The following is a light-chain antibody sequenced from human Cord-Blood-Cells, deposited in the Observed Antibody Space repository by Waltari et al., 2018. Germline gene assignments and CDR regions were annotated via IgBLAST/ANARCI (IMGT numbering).Light chain of an antibody. CDR3: SSYTSSSTLVV. Sequence: QSALTQPASVSGSPGQSITISCTGTSSDVGGYNYVSWYQQHPGKAPILMIYDVSNRTSGVYNRFSDSKAGNTASLTISGLQAEDEADDYCSSYTSSSTLVVFGVGTKLTVL. CDR1: SSDVGGYNY. CDR2: DVS. J-gene: IGLJ2*01. V-gene: IGLV2-14*01.